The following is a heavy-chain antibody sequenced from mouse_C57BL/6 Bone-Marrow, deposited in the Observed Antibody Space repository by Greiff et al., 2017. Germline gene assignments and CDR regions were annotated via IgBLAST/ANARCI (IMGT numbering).Heavy chain of an antibody. CDR2: IHPNSGST. Sequence: QVQLQQPGAELVKPGASVKLSCKASGYTFTSYWMHWVKQRPGQGLEWIGMIHPNSGSTNYNEKFKSKATLTVDKSSSTAYMQLSSLTSEDSAVYYCAVYYGNSDYYAMDYWGQGTSVTVSS. CDR1: GYTFTSYW. D-gene: IGHD2-1*01. J-gene: IGHJ4*01. V-gene: IGHV1-64*01. CDR3: AVYYGNSDYYAMDY.